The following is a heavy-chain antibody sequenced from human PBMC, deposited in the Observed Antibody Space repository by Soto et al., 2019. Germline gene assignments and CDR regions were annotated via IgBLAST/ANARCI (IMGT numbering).Heavy chain of an antibody. V-gene: IGHV1-3*01. CDR1: GYTFTSYA. J-gene: IGHJ6*02. CDR2: INAGNGNT. D-gene: IGHD5-18*01. Sequence: ASVKVSCKASGYTFTSYAMHWVRQAPGQRLEWMGWINAGNGNTKYSQKFQGRVTITRDTSASTAYMELSSLRSEDTAVYYCARGDTAMVTDYYYGMDVWGQGTTVTVSS. CDR3: ARGDTAMVTDYYYGMDV.